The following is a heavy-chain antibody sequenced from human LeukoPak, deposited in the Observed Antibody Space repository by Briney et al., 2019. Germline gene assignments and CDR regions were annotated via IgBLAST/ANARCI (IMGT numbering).Heavy chain of an antibody. V-gene: IGHV3-15*05. CDR1: GFTVSNAW. CDR2: IKNKADGGTT. CDR3: TTSSGAATYYYYYGMDV. Sequence: GGSLRLSCAASGFTVSNAWMSWVRQAPGKGLEWVGRIKNKADGGTTDYAAPVKGRFTISRDDSKNTLYLQMNSLKTEDTAVYYCTTSSGAATYYYYYGMDVWGQGTTVTVSS. D-gene: IGHD2-15*01. J-gene: IGHJ6*02.